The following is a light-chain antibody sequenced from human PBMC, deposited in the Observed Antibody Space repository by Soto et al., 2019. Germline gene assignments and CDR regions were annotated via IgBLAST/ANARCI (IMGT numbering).Light chain of an antibody. V-gene: IGKV1-5*01. CDR1: QSISSW. CDR2: DAY. Sequence: DIQMTKSPSTLSASVGDRVTITCRASQSISSWLAWYQQKPGKAPKLLIYDAYSLESGVPSRFSGSGSGTEFTLTISSLQPDDFATYYCQQYNSYSYTFGQGTKLEIK. CDR3: QQYNSYSYT. J-gene: IGKJ2*01.